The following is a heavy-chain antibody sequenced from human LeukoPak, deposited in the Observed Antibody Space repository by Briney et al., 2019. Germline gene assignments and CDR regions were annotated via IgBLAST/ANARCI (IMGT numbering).Heavy chain of an antibody. CDR1: GFTFNYYA. Sequence: GGSLRLSCAASGFTFNYYAMSWVRQAPGKGLEYVSAISSNGGSTYYANSVKGRFTISRDNSKNTLYLQMGSLRAEDMAVYYCASGLGIAAAGEGYWGQGTLVTVSS. V-gene: IGHV3-64*01. CDR3: ASGLGIAAAGEGY. J-gene: IGHJ4*02. D-gene: IGHD6-13*01. CDR2: ISSNGGST.